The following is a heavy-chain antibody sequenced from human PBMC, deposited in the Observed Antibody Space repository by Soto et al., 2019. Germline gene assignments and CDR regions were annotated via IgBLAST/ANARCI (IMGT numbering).Heavy chain of an antibody. CDR1: GFTFSSYA. CDR2: IGGGGGNT. CDR3: AKPVVDYYYYGMDV. J-gene: IGHJ6*02. Sequence: SCAASGFTFSSYAMNWVRQAPGKGLEWVSVIGGGGGNTNYAASVKGRFTISRDNSKNTLYLQMNSLRAEDTAVYFCAKPVVDYYYYGMDVWGQGTSVTVSS. D-gene: IGHD3-22*01. V-gene: IGHV3-23*01.